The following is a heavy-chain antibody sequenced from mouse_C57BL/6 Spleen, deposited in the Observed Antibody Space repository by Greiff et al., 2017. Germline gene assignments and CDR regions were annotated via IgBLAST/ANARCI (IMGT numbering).Heavy chain of an antibody. Sequence: EVNVVESGGGLVQPKGSLKLSCAASGFSFNTYAMNWVRQAPGKGLEWVARIRSKSNNYATYYADSVKDRFTISRDDSESMLYLQMNNLKTEDTAMYYCVRGGIDGSFDYWGQGTTLTVSS. V-gene: IGHV10-1*01. CDR1: GFSFNTYA. J-gene: IGHJ2*01. CDR3: VRGGIDGSFDY. CDR2: IRSKSNNYAT. D-gene: IGHD2-3*01.